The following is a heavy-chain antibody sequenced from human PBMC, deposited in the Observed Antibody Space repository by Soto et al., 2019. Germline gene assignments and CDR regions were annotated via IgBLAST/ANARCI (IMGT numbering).Heavy chain of an antibody. Sequence: ASVKVSCKASGFTFTSSAVQWVRQARGQRLEWIGWIVVGSGNTNYAQKFQERVTITSDMSTSTAYMELSSLRSEDTAVYYCAGDLPSSSWYRYYYYYGMDVWGQGTTVTVSS. CDR2: IVVGSGNT. J-gene: IGHJ6*02. CDR3: AGDLPSSSWYRYYYYYGMDV. V-gene: IGHV1-58*01. D-gene: IGHD6-13*01. CDR1: GFTFTSSA.